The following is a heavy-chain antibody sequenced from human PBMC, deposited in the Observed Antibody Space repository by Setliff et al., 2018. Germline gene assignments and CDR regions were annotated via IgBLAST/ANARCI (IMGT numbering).Heavy chain of an antibody. J-gene: IGHJ3*02. CDR2: IYPGDSDT. Sequence: GESLNISCKGSGYSFTSYWIGWVRQMPGKGLEWMGIIYPGDSDTRYSPSFQGQVTISADKSISTAYLQWSSLKASDTAMYYCARQAVAGSDAFDIWGQGTMVTVSS. V-gene: IGHV5-51*01. D-gene: IGHD6-19*01. CDR1: GYSFTSYW. CDR3: ARQAVAGSDAFDI.